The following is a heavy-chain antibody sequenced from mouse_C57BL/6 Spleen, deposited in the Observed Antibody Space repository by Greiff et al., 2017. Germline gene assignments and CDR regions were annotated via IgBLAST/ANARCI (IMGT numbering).Heavy chain of an antibody. CDR2: ISSGGSYT. J-gene: IGHJ1*03. CDR1: GFTFSSYG. V-gene: IGHV5-6*02. D-gene: IGHD1-1*01. CDR3: ARHSIDYYGSSNWYFDV. Sequence: DVMLVESGGDLVKPGGSLKLSCAASGFTFSSYGLSWVRQTPDKRLEWVATISSGGSYTYYPDSVKGRFTISRDNAKKTLYMQMSSLKSEDTAMYYCARHSIDYYGSSNWYFDVWGTGTTVTVSS.